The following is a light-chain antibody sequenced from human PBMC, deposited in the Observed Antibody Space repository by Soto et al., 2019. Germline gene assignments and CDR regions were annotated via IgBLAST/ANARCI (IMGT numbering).Light chain of an antibody. CDR2: KTN. Sequence: QAVVPQPPAASGTPGQRVTISCFGSSPNIGSQFVYWYQQLPGAAPKLLIYKTNQRPPGVPDRFSGSKSGASASLAISGLRTEDEADYYCASWDDSLRWVFGGGTQLTVL. J-gene: IGLJ3*02. V-gene: IGLV1-47*01. CDR1: SPNIGSQF. CDR3: ASWDDSLRWV.